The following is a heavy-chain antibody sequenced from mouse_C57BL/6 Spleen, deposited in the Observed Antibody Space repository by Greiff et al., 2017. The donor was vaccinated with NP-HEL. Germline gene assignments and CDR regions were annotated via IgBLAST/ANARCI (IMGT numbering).Heavy chain of an antibody. CDR3: TREVYYYCSSYYFDY. Sequence: EVQGVESGEGLVKPGGSLKLSCAASGFTFSSYAMSWARQTPEQRLEWVAYISSGGDYIYYADTVTGRFPISRDNARNTLYLQMSSLKSEDTAMYYCTREVYYYCSSYYFDYWGQGTTLTVSS. CDR1: GFTFSSYA. J-gene: IGHJ2*01. V-gene: IGHV5-9-1*02. D-gene: IGHD1-1*01. CDR2: ISSGGDYI.